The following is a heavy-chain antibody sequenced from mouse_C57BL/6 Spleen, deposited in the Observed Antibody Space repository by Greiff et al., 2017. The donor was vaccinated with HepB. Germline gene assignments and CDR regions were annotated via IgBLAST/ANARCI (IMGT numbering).Heavy chain of an antibody. J-gene: IGHJ1*03. CDR3: ASPLYYSNYDWYFDV. CDR2: ISSGGSYT. D-gene: IGHD2-5*01. Sequence: EVNLVESGGDLVKPGGSLKLSCAASGFTFSSYGMSWVRQTPDKRLEWVATISSGGSYTYYPDSVKGRFTISRDNAKNTLYLQMSSLKSEDTAMYYCASPLYYSNYDWYFDVWGTGTTVTVSS. CDR1: GFTFSSYG. V-gene: IGHV5-6*01.